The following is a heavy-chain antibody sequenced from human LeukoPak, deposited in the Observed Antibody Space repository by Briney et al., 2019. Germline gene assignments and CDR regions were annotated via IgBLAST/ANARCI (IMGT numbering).Heavy chain of an antibody. CDR2: IRYDGNIK. CDR1: GFTFSSYG. CDR3: AKGPAGYYYYMDV. J-gene: IGHJ6*03. D-gene: IGHD6-13*01. V-gene: IGHV3-30*02. Sequence: GGSLRLSCAASGFTFSSYGMHWVRQAPGKGLEWVAFIRYDGNIKYYADSVKGRFTISRDNSKNTLYLQVNSLRAEDTAVYYCAKGPAGYYYYMDVWGKGTTVTISS.